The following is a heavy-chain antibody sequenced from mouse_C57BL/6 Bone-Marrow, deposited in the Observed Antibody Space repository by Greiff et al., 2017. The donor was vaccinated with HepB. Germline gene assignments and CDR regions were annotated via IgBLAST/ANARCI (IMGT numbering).Heavy chain of an antibody. CDR1: GFNIKDDY. CDR3: TLLRPRFGY. CDR2: IDPENGDT. V-gene: IGHV14-4*01. J-gene: IGHJ2*01. Sequence: EVQLQESGAELVRPGASVKLSCTASGFNIKDDYMHWVKQRTEQGLEWIGWIDPENGDTEYASKFQGKATITADTSANTAYLQISSLTSEDTAVYYCTLLRPRFGYWGEVTTRTVSS. D-gene: IGHD3-2*02.